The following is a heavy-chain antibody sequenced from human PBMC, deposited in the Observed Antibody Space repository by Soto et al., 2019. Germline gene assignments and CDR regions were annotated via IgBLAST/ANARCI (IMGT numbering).Heavy chain of an antibody. J-gene: IGHJ3*02. CDR1: GFICSSYD. V-gene: IGHV3-23*01. CDR3: AKATATSGGAFEI. D-gene: IGHD1-1*01. CDR2: ILVGGSP. Sequence: QPGGSLRLSCTVSGFICSSYDMSWVRQAPGKGLEWVSTILVGGSPHYEDSVKGRFTISRDTSKNTVYLQMNSLTAGDTAVYYCAKATATSGGAFEIYGQGAMVTVSS.